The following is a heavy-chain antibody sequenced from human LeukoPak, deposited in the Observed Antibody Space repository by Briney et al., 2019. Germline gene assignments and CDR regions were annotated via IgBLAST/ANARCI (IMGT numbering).Heavy chain of an antibody. J-gene: IGHJ4*02. Sequence: SVKVPCKASGGTFSSHAISWVRQAPGQGLEWMGGIIPIFGTANYAQKFQGRVTITADESTSTAYMELSSLRSEDTAVYYCASKTYYYESSGYFSTKTLDYWGQGTLVTVSS. CDR2: IIPIFGTA. CDR1: GGTFSSHA. D-gene: IGHD3-22*01. CDR3: ASKTYYYESSGYFSTKTLDY. V-gene: IGHV1-69*01.